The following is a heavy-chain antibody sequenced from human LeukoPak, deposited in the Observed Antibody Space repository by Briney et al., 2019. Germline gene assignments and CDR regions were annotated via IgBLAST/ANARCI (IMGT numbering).Heavy chain of an antibody. D-gene: IGHD5-18*01. J-gene: IGHJ4*02. Sequence: ASVKVSCKVSGYRFTELSRHWVRQAPGKGLEWLGGFDLVHGDTIYAQKFQGRVTMTEDTSTDTSYMELSSLGSEDTDVYFCTAGRAYSLLDFWGQGTLVIVSS. CDR3: TAGRAYSLLDF. V-gene: IGHV1-24*01. CDR2: FDLVHGDT. CDR1: GYRFTELS.